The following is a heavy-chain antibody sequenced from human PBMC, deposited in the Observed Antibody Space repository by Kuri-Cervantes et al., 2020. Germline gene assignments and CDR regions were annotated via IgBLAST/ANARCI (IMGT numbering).Heavy chain of an antibody. CDR2: FDPDDGET. D-gene: IGHD3-16*01. J-gene: IGHJ4*02. CDR1: GYTLTELS. CDR3: ATGRKRGELDRLFDY. Sequence: ASVKVSCKVSGYTLTELSMHWVRQATGEGLEWMGGFDPDDGETIYAQKFQGRVAMTKDTSTDTAYMELSSLRSEDTAVYYCATGRKRGELDRLFDYWGQGTLVTVSS. V-gene: IGHV1-24*01.